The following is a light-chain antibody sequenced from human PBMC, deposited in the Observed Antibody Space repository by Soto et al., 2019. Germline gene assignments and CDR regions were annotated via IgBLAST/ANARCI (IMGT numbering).Light chain of an antibody. J-gene: IGLJ2*01. CDR1: SSDVGGYNF. V-gene: IGLV2-14*01. Sequence: QSALTQPASVSGSPGQSITISCTGTSSDVGGYNFVSWYQQLPGKAPKLIIYEVINRPSGVSNRFSGSKSGNTASLTISGLQAEDEADYYCSSYTSARGVFGGGTKHTVL. CDR3: SSYTSARGV. CDR2: EVI.